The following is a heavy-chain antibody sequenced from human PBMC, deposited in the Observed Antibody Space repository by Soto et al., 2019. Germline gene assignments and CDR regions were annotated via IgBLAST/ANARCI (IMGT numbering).Heavy chain of an antibody. J-gene: IGHJ4*02. CDR1: GYTFTSYY. V-gene: IGHV1-46*03. Sequence: QVQLVQSGAEVKKPGASVKVSCKASGYTFTSYYMHWVRQAPGQGLEWMGIINPSGGSTSYAEKFQGRVTMTRDTSTSTVYMELSRLRSEDTAVYYCARSQITIFANDYWGQGTLVTVSS. D-gene: IGHD3-3*01. CDR2: INPSGGST. CDR3: ARSQITIFANDY.